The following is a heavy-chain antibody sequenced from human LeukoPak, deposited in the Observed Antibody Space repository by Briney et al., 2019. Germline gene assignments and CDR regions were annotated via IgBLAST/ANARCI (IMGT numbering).Heavy chain of an antibody. Sequence: PSETLSLTCTVSGASISSSSYYWSWIRQPPGKGLEWIATIHYTGSTYHNPSLKSRVTMSVDTSKNQFSLKLSSVTAADTAVYYCARHPSGSSFDYWGQGALVTVSS. D-gene: IGHD3-22*01. J-gene: IGHJ4*02. CDR1: GASISSSSYY. CDR3: ARHPSGSSFDY. V-gene: IGHV4-39*01. CDR2: IHYTGST.